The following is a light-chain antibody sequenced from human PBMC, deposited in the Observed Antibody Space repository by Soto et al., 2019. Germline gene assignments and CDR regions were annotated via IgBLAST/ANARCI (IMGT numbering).Light chain of an antibody. CDR3: QQGHSTPYT. V-gene: IGKV1-39*01. CDR1: QNIRTY. J-gene: IGKJ2*01. Sequence: DIQMTQSPYSLSASVGDSFTMTCRASQNIRTYLNWYQQKPGRAPKLLIHSASALPSGVPSRFSGSGSGTEFTLTMSGLQPEDFATYYCQQGHSTPYTFGQGTKVDIK. CDR2: SAS.